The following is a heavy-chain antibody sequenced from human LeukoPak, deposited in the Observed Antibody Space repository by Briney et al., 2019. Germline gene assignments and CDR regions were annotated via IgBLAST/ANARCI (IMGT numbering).Heavy chain of an antibody. J-gene: IGHJ4*02. V-gene: IGHV3-9*01. D-gene: IGHD3-10*01. CDR3: GRGYSGSGSSSGPIDY. CDR1: GFTFEEYA. Sequence: GGSLRLSCEASGFTFEEYAMPWVRQPPGKGLEWVAGVSWNSGNINYADSVKGRFTSSRDNAKSSLYLQMNSLRPEDTALYYCGRGYSGSGSSSGPIDYWGQGTLVTVSS. CDR2: VSWNSGNI.